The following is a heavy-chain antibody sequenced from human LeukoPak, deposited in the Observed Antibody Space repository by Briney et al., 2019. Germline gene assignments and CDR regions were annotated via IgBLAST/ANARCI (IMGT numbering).Heavy chain of an antibody. Sequence: GGSLRLSCAAAGFTFSSYGMHWVRQAPGKGLEWVAVISYDGSNKYYADSVKGRFTIYRDNSKTTLYLQMNSLRAEDTAVYYCAKEEQYSYAIWGQGTLVTVSS. V-gene: IGHV3-30*18. J-gene: IGHJ4*02. CDR1: GFTFSSYG. CDR3: AKEEQYSYAI. D-gene: IGHD5-18*01. CDR2: ISYDGSNK.